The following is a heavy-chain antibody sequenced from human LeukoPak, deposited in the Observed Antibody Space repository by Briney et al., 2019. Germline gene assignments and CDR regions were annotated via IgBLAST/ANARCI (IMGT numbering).Heavy chain of an antibody. CDR2: ISGSGGST. Sequence: GGSLRLSCAASGFTFSSYAISWVRQAPGKGLEWVSAISGSGGSTYYADSLKGRFTISRENSKNTLYLQMNSLRAEDTAVYYCARDLVGDSFFDYWGQGTLVTVSS. V-gene: IGHV3-23*01. J-gene: IGHJ4*02. D-gene: IGHD6-6*01. CDR1: GFTFSSYA. CDR3: ARDLVGDSFFDY.